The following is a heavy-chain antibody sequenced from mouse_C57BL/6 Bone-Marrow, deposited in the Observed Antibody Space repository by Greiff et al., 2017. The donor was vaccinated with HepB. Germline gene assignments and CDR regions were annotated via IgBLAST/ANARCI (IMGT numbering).Heavy chain of an antibody. Sequence: EVQLQESGGGLVQPGGSLKLSCAASGFTFSDYGMAWVRQAPRKGPEWVAFISNLAYSIYYADTVTGRFTISRENAKNTLYLEMSSLRSEDTAMYYCARRGTTVVATYYYAMDYWGQGTSVTVSS. V-gene: IGHV5-15*01. CDR2: ISNLAYSI. CDR3: ARRGTTVVATYYYAMDY. J-gene: IGHJ4*01. D-gene: IGHD1-1*01. CDR1: GFTFSDYG.